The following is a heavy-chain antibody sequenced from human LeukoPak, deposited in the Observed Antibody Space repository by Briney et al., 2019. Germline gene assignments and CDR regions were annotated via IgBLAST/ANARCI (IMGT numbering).Heavy chain of an antibody. Sequence: SETLSLTCTVSGGSISTYYWSWIRQPPGKGLEWIGYMYYSGSTNYNPSLKSRVTISLDTPKNQFSLRLNSVTAADTAVYYCARGVAGYGPYDYWGQGTLVTVSS. D-gene: IGHD5-12*01. V-gene: IGHV4-59*01. CDR3: ARGVAGYGPYDY. CDR2: MYYSGST. CDR1: GGSISTYY. J-gene: IGHJ4*02.